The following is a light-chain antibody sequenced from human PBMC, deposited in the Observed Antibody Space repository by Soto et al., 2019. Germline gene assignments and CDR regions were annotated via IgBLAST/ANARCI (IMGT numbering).Light chain of an antibody. CDR1: QSISSW. V-gene: IGKV1-5*01. CDR2: DAS. J-gene: IGKJ5*01. Sequence: DIQMTQSPSTLSASVGDRVTITCRASQSISSWLAWYQQKPGKAPKLLIYDASSLESGVPSRFSGSGSGTEFTLTISSLQPDDFATYYCQQSHSMTPTFGQGTRLEIK. CDR3: QQSHSMTPT.